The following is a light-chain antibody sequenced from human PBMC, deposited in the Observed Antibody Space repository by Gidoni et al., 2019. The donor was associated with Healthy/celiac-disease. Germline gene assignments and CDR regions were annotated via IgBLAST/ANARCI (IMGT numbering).Light chain of an antibody. V-gene: IGLV3-1*01. CDR3: QAWDSSTSLYV. J-gene: IGLJ1*01. Sequence: SYELTQPPSVSVSPGQTASITCSGDKLGDKYACWYQQKPGQSPVLVIYQDSKLPSGIHERFSGSNDGNTATLTISGTQARDEADYYCQAWDSSTSLYVFGTGTKVTVL. CDR1: KLGDKY. CDR2: QDS.